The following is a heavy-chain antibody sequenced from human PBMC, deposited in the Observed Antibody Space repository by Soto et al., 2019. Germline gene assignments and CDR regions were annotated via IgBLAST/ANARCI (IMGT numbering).Heavy chain of an antibody. V-gene: IGHV4-31*03. CDR1: GGSIISGGYY. Sequence: PSETLSLTCTVSGGSIISGGYYWIWIRQHPGKGLEWIGYIYYSGSTYYNPSLKSRVTISVDTSKNQFSLKLSSVTAADTAVYYCARDIAGHSSSSTYYYYGMDVWGQGTTVTVSS. CDR2: IYYSGST. J-gene: IGHJ6*02. D-gene: IGHD6-6*01. CDR3: ARDIAGHSSSSTYYYYGMDV.